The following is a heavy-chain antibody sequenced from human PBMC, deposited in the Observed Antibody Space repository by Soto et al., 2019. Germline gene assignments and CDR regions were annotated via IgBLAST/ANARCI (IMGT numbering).Heavy chain of an antibody. CDR1: GYTFTGYY. Sequence: GASVKVSCKASGYTFTGYYMHWVRQAPGQGLEWMGWINPNSGGTNYAQKFQGWVTMTRDTSISTAYMELSRLRSDDTAVYYCARGSRVSKGYYDILTGYTGDAFGIWGQGTMVTVSS. CDR2: INPNSGGT. J-gene: IGHJ3*02. V-gene: IGHV1-2*04. D-gene: IGHD3-9*01. CDR3: ARGSRVSKGYYDILTGYTGDAFGI.